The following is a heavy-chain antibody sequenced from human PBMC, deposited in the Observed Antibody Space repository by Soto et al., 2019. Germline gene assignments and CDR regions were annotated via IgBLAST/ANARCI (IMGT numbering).Heavy chain of an antibody. CDR1: GFTFSSYS. Sequence: GGSLRLSCAASGFTFSSYSMNWVRQAPGKGLEWVSSISSSSSYIYYADSVKGRFTISRDNAKNSLYLQMNSLRAEDTAVYYCARDSRGRGVIREYYFDVWGQGTLVTVSS. V-gene: IGHV3-21*01. J-gene: IGHJ4*02. D-gene: IGHD3-10*01. CDR3: ARDSRGRGVIREYYFDV. CDR2: ISSSSSYI.